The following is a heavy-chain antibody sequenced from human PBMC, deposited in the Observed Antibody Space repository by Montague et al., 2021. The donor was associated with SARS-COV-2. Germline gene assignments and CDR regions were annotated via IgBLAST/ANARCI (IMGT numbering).Heavy chain of an antibody. Sequence: CAISGDSVSSKSVAWNWIRQSPSRGLEWLGRTYYRSKWDSDYAESVKXXLVITPDTSKNQVSLQSNSVIPEDTAVYFCASSGITLTGLDAFDIWGQGTMVTVSS. CDR2: TYYRSKWDS. J-gene: IGHJ3*02. V-gene: IGHV6-1*01. D-gene: IGHD3-9*01. CDR3: ASSGITLTGLDAFDI. CDR1: GDSVSSKSVA.